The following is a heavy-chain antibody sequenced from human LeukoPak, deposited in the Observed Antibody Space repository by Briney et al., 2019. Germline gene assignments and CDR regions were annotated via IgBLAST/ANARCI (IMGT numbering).Heavy chain of an antibody. D-gene: IGHD6-19*01. J-gene: IGHJ4*02. Sequence: GGSLRLSCAGSGFSFSSNTMSWVRQAPGRGLEWVSAISNNGGRTDYADSVKGRFTISRDNSKSTLYLHMDSLRAEDTAEYYCAKRARYNSARATDFDSWGQGTQVTVSS. CDR2: ISNNGGRT. CDR3: AKRARYNSARATDFDS. CDR1: GFSFSSNT. V-gene: IGHV3-23*01.